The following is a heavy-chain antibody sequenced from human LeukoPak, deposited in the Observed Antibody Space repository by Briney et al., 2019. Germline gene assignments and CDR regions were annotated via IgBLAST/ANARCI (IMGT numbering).Heavy chain of an antibody. CDR2: ISAYNGNT. V-gene: IGHV1-18*01. CDR1: GYTFTSYG. J-gene: IGHJ4*02. CDR3: ARRPFSGWYGGDPDY. Sequence: SVKVSCKASGYTFTSYGISWVRQAPGQGLEWMGWISAYNGNTNYAQKLQGRVTMTTDTSTSTAYMELRSLRSDDTAVYYCARRPFSGWYGGDPDYWGQGTLVTVSS. D-gene: IGHD6-19*01.